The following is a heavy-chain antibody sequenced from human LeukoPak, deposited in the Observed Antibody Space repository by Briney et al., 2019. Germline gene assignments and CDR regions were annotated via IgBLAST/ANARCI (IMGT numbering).Heavy chain of an antibody. V-gene: IGHV4-59*01. CDR1: GGSISSYY. CDR2: IYYSGST. J-gene: IGHJ6*02. D-gene: IGHD6-13*01. Sequence: SETLSLTCTVSGGSISSYYWSWIRQPPGKGLEWIWYIYYSGSTNYNPSLKSRVTISVDTSKNQFSLKLSSVTAADTAVYYCARSQYSSSLHGMDVWGQGTTVTVSS. CDR3: ARSQYSSSLHGMDV.